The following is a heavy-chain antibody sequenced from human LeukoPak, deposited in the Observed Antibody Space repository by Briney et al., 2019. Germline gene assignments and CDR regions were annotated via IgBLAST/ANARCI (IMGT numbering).Heavy chain of an antibody. Sequence: SETLSLTCIVSGSSISNYYWSWIRQPAGKGLEWIGRIYSSGSTNYNPSLKSRVTMSLDTSKNQFSLKLSSVTAADTTVYYCARAPERWYSYGSYTYYYMDVWGKGTTVTVSS. J-gene: IGHJ6*03. CDR3: ARAPERWYSYGSYTYYYMDV. CDR2: IYSSGST. V-gene: IGHV4-4*07. CDR1: GSSISNYY. D-gene: IGHD5-18*01.